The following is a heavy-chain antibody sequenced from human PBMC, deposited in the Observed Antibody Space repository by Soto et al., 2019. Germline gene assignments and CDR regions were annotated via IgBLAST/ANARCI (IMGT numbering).Heavy chain of an antibody. CDR2: ISGSGGST. J-gene: IGHJ4*02. Sequence: GGSLRLSCAAPGFTFSSYAMSWVRQAPGKGLEWVSAISGSGGSTYYADSVKGRFTISRDNSKNTLYLQMNSLRAEDTAVYYCAKDVRWLRGCFDYWGQGTLVTVSS. V-gene: IGHV3-23*01. CDR3: AKDVRWLRGCFDY. CDR1: GFTFSSYA. D-gene: IGHD5-12*01.